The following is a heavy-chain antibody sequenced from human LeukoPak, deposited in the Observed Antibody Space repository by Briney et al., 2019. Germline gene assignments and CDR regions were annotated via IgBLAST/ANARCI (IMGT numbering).Heavy chain of an antibody. CDR1: AFTFSSYG. V-gene: IGHV3-33*01. CDR3: ARDFCSGGSCYYFDY. D-gene: IGHD2-15*01. Sequence: PGGSLRLSCAASAFTFSSYGMHWDRQAPGKGLEWVAVIWYDGSYKYYADSVKGRFTISRDNSKNTLYLQMNSLRAEDTAVYTCARDFCSGGSCYYFDYWGQGTLGTVSS. J-gene: IGHJ4*02. CDR2: IWYDGSYK.